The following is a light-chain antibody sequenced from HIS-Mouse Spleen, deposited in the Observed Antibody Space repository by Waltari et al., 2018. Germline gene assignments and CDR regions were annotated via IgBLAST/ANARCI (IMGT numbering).Light chain of an antibody. V-gene: IGKV4-1*01. Sequence: DTFMTQAPISIAVPLREPDTRQCNPIPSVLSSSTNKNYFAWYHQKPGQPPKLLIYWASPRESGVPDRFSGSGSGTDFTLTISSLQAEDVAVYYCQQDYSTPLTFGGGTKVEIK. CDR1: PSVLSSSTNKNY. CDR2: WAS. CDR3: QQDYSTPLT. J-gene: IGKJ4*01.